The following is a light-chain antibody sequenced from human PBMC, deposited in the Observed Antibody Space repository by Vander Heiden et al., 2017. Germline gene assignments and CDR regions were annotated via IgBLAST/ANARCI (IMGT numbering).Light chain of an antibody. V-gene: IGKV1-39*01. J-gene: IGKJ1*01. CDR3: QQSYSTPLT. CDR2: AAS. Sequence: DIQMTQSPSSLSASVGDSVTITCRASQSISSYLNWYQQKPGKAPKLLIYAASSLQSGVPSRFSGSGSGTDFTLTISSLQPEDFATYYCQQSYSTPLTFGKGTKVEIK. CDR1: QSISSY.